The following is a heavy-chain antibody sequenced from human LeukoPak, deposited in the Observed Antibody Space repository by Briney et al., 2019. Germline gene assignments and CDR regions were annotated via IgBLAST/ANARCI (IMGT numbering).Heavy chain of an antibody. CDR3: ARGELELRGYYYYYYMDV. CDR1: GYTFTSYG. D-gene: IGHD1-7*01. J-gene: IGHJ6*03. Sequence: ASVKVSCKASGYTFTSYGISWVRQAPGQGLEWMGWISAYNGNTNYAQKFQGRLTMTRDTSINTAYMDLSRLRSDDTALYFCARGELELRGYYYYYYMDVWGKGTTVTVSS. V-gene: IGHV1-18*01. CDR2: ISAYNGNT.